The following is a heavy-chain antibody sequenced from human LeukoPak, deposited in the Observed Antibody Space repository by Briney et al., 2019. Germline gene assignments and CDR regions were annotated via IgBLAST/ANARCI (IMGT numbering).Heavy chain of an antibody. CDR3: ARGIAVVGY. J-gene: IGHJ4*02. V-gene: IGHV3-48*01. CDR2: ISSSSSTI. Sequence: PGGSLRLSCAASGFTVSSNYMSWVRQAPGKGLEWVSYISSSSSTIYYADSVKGRFTISRDNAKNSLYLQMNSLRAEDTAVYYCARGIAVVGYWGQGTLVTVSS. D-gene: IGHD6-19*01. CDR1: GFTVSSNY.